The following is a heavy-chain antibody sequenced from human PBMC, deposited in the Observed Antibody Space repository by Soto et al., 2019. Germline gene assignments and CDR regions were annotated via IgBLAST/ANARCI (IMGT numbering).Heavy chain of an antibody. J-gene: IGHJ6*02. D-gene: IGHD3-10*01. CDR3: ARTPPWRNMVRGVMANYYGMDV. CDR1: GGSISSGGYY. CDR2: IYYSGST. Sequence: SETLSLTCTVSGGSISSGGYYWSWIRQHPGKGLEWIGYIYYSGSTYYNPSLKSRVTISVDTSKNQFSLKLSSVTAADTAVYYYARTPPWRNMVRGVMANYYGMDVWGQGTTVTVSS. V-gene: IGHV4-31*03.